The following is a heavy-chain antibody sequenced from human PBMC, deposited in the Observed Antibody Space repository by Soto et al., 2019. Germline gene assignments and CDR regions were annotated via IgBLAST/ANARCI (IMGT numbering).Heavy chain of an antibody. CDR3: ATPMALPGSDY. CDR2: ISISNFI. CDR1: GFTFSNYN. Sequence: NPGGSLRLSCAASGFTFSNYNINWVRQAPGKGLEWISSISISNFIYYADSVKGRFTISRDNAKNSLYLQMNSLGVEDTAVYYCATPMALPGSDYWGQGALVTVSS. V-gene: IGHV3-21*01. J-gene: IGHJ4*02. D-gene: IGHD3-10*01.